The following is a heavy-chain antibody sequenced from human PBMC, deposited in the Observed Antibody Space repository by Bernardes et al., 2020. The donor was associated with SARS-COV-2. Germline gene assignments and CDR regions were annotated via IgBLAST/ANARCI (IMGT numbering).Heavy chain of an antibody. CDR1: GFIFTNYV. J-gene: IGHJ6*02. Sequence: ASVKVSCKTSGFIFTNYVFSWVRQAPGQGLQWMGCISSFNSYNSPAQKFQGRATMTTDTSTNTVYMELRGLTTDDSATYFCARDGHRTLNNHNAMDVWGQGTTVTVSS. D-gene: IGHD1-1*01. V-gene: IGHV1-18*01. CDR2: ISSFNSYN. CDR3: ARDGHRTLNNHNAMDV.